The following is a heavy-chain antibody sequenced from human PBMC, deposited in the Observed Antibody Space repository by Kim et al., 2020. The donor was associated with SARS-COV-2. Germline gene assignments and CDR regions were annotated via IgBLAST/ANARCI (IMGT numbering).Heavy chain of an antibody. Sequence: SETLSLTCTVSGGSMSGYYWSWIRQPPGKELEWVGYLFYGGTSDYSPSLRGRVTISVDTSKNQFSLTLSSGTAADTGVYYCSRGASDDTQMPISYYHYY. CDR2: LFYGGTS. CDR1: GGSMSGYY. J-gene: IGHJ6*03. V-gene: IGHV4-59*08. D-gene: IGHD2-2*01. CDR3: SRGASDDTQMPISYYHYY.